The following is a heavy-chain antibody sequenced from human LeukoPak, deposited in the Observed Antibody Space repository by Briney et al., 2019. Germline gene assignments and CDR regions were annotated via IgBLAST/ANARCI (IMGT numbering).Heavy chain of an antibody. CDR3: ARGGLIRQLAKYNWFDP. CDR2: INPNRGGT. D-gene: IGHD6-13*01. CDR1: GYTFTGYY. V-gene: IGHV1-2*04. Sequence: ASVKVSCKASGYTFTGYYMHWVRQAPGQGLEWMGWINPNRGGTNYAQKFQGWVTMTRDTSISTAYMELSRLRSDDTAVYYCARGGLIRQLAKYNWFDPWGQGTLVTVSS. J-gene: IGHJ5*02.